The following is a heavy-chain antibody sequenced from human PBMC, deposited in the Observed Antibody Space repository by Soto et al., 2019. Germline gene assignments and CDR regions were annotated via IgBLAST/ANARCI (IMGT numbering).Heavy chain of an antibody. CDR1: ELDFSNYA. CDR3: AIDRGSGSGSCYDS. V-gene: IGHV3-23*01. D-gene: IGHD1-26*01. J-gene: IGHJ4*02. Sequence: VQLLESVGGLIQPGGSLRLSCAASELDFSNYAMAWVRQVPGKGLEWVSHITASGATTYYADSVYGRLTFSRDNSKNTLYLHMSALRVEDTAIFFCAIDRGSGSGSCYDSWGQGTLVTVSS. CDR2: ITASGATT.